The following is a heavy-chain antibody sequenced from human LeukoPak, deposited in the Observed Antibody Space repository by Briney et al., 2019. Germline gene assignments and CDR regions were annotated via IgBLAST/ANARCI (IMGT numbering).Heavy chain of an antibody. Sequence: PGRSLRLSCAASGFTFSSYAMHWVRQAPGKGLEWVAVISYDGSNKYYADSVKGRFTISRDNSKNTLYLQMNSLRAEDTAAYYCARDYYDSSGYYAWGQGTLATVSS. CDR3: ARDYYDSSGYYA. V-gene: IGHV3-30-3*01. CDR1: GFTFSSYA. D-gene: IGHD3-22*01. CDR2: ISYDGSNK. J-gene: IGHJ4*02.